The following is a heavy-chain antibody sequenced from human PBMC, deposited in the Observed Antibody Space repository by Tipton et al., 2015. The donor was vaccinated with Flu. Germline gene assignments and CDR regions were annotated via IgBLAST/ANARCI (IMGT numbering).Heavy chain of an antibody. Sequence: QSGPEVKKPGSSVKVSCKASGGTFSSYAISWVRQAPGQGLEWMGGIIPIFGTANYAQKFQGRVTITADKSTSTAYMELSSLRSEDTAVYFCATRTPTYGDAFDIWGQGTMVSVSS. CDR2: IIPIFGTA. D-gene: IGHD4-23*01. J-gene: IGHJ3*02. CDR1: GGTFSSYA. V-gene: IGHV1-69*06. CDR3: ATRTPTYGDAFDI.